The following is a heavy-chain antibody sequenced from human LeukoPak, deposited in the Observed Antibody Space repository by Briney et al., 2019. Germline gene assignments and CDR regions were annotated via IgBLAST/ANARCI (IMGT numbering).Heavy chain of an antibody. CDR3: ARTVTTADDPAGSAFDI. CDR1: GGSISSSDYY. J-gene: IGHJ3*02. CDR2: IYYSGST. V-gene: IGHV4-30-4*01. D-gene: IGHD4-17*01. Sequence: PSETLSLTCTVSGGSISSSDYYWSWIRQPPGKGLEWIGYIYYSGSTYYNPSFKSRVTISVDTSKNQFSLKLSSVTAADTAVYYCARTVTTADDPAGSAFDIWGLGTMVTVSS.